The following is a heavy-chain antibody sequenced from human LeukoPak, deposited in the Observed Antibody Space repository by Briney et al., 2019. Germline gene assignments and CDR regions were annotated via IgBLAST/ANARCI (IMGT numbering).Heavy chain of an antibody. CDR3: ARAGVSYSTDN. D-gene: IGHD2-8*01. CDR1: GFTFSGYW. CDR2: INTDGSTT. V-gene: IGHV3-74*01. Sequence: PGGSLRLSCAASGFTFSGYWMHWVRQAPGKGLAWVSRINTDGSTTTYADSVKGRFTVSRDNAKNTLYLQMNSLRAEDTAVYYCARAGVSYSTDNWGQGTLVTVSS. J-gene: IGHJ4*02.